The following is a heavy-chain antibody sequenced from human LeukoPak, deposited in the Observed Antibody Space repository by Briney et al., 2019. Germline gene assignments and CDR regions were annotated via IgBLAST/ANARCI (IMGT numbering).Heavy chain of an antibody. CDR2: IKQDVSEK. CDR1: GFTLSSYR. J-gene: IGHJ4*02. CDR3: ARGWAPGY. Sequence: PGGSLRLSCAASGFTLSSYRMSWVRQAPGKGLEWVANIKQDVSEKYYVDSVKGRFTISRDNAKNSLYLQMNSLRAEDTAVYYCARGWAPGYWGQGTLVTVSS. D-gene: IGHD3-16*01. V-gene: IGHV3-7*01.